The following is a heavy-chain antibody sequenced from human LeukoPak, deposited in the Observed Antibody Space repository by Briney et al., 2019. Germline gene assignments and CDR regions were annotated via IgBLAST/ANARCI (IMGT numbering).Heavy chain of an antibody. CDR2: IYSGGST. V-gene: IGHV3-53*01. CDR1: GFTFSSYS. J-gene: IGHJ4*02. Sequence: GGSLRLSCAASGFTFSSYSMNWVRQAPGKGLEWVSVIYSGGSTYYADSVKGRFTISRDNSKNTLYLRMNSLRAEDTAVYYCARAIVVVPAAKYYFDYWGQGTLVTVSS. CDR3: ARAIVVVPAAKYYFDY. D-gene: IGHD2-2*01.